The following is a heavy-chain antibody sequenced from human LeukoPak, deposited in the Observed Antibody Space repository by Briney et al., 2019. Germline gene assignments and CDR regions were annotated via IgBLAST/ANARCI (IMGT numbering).Heavy chain of an antibody. CDR1: GFTFSSYA. V-gene: IGHV3-23*01. D-gene: IGHD5-18*01. Sequence: GGSLRLSCAASGFTFSSYAMSWVRQAPGKGLEWVSAISGSGGTTYYADSVKGRFTISRDNSKNTLYLQMNSLRAEDTAVYYCAKGRLGYSYGYFGYWGQGTLVTVSS. CDR2: ISGSGGTT. J-gene: IGHJ4*02. CDR3: AKGRLGYSYGYFGY.